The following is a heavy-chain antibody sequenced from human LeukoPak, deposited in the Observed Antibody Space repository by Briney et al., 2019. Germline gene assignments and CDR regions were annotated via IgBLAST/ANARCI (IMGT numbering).Heavy chain of an antibody. CDR1: GYSISSTYY. CDR3: ARLGYCSSTSCYLEK. J-gene: IGHJ4*02. V-gene: IGHV4-38-2*01. D-gene: IGHD2-2*01. CDR2: IHHSGSS. Sequence: SETLSLTCAVSGYSISSTYYWGWIRQPPGKGLEWIGSIHHSGSSDYNPSLKSRVTISADTSKNQLSLKLRFVSAADTTVYYCARLGYCSSTSCYLEKWGQGTLVTVSS.